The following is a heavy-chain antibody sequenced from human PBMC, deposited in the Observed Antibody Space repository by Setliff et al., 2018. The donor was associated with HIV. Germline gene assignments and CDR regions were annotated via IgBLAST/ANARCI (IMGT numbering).Heavy chain of an antibody. CDR1: GLSFSIKW. D-gene: IGHD1-20*01. J-gene: IGHJ3*01. CDR2: IRSKTDGGTT. V-gene: IGHV3-15*01. Sequence: PGGSLRLSCAASGLSFSIKWMTWVRQAPGKGLEWIGRIRSKTDGGTTDYAAPVKGGLTISRDDSKNTLYLQMDNLKTEDTAVYYCTSLNNRDAFDFWGQGTMVTVSS. CDR3: TSLNNRDAFDF.